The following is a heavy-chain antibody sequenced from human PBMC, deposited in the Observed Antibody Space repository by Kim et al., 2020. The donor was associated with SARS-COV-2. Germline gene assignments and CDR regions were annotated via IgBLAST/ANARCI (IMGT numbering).Heavy chain of an antibody. Sequence: DAVKGRFTISRDNAKNSLYLQMNSLRAEDTAVYYCASSQTPLYDFWSGYVYWGQGTLVTVSS. CDR3: ASSQTPLYDFWSGYVY. D-gene: IGHD3-3*01. J-gene: IGHJ4*02. V-gene: IGHV3-21*01.